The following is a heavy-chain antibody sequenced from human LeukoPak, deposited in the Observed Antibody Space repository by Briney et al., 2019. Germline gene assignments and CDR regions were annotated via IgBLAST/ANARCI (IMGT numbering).Heavy chain of an antibody. Sequence: GGSLRLSCAASGFTFSSYGMHWVRQAPGKGLEWVAFIRYDGSKKFYADAVKGRFTISRDNSKNTLFLEMNSLRPEDTAVYYCTTGPSRRIAAAGTDFDYWGQGTLVTVSS. CDR1: GFTFSSYG. J-gene: IGHJ4*02. CDR2: IRYDGSKK. V-gene: IGHV3-30*02. D-gene: IGHD6-13*01. CDR3: TTGPSRRIAAAGTDFDY.